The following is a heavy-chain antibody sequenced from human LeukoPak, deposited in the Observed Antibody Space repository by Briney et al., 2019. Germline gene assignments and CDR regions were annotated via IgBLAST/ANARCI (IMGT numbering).Heavy chain of an antibody. CDR1: GFTFSSYW. V-gene: IGHV3-23*01. D-gene: IGHD5-24*01. J-gene: IGHJ5*02. Sequence: PGGSLRLSCAASGFTFSSYWMSWVRQAPGKGLEWVSAISGSGGSTYYADSVKGRFTISRDNSKNTLYLQMKSLRAEDTAVYYCAKRGREMATIYPHWFDPWGQGTLVPVSS. CDR2: ISGSGGST. CDR3: AKRGREMATIYPHWFDP.